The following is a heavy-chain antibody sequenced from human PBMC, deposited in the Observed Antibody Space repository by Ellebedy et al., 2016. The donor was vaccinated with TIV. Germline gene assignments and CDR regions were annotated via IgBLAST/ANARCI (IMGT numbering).Heavy chain of an antibody. CDR2: INPNSGGT. V-gene: IGHV1-2*02. D-gene: IGHD6-25*01. J-gene: IGHJ4*02. Sequence: ASVKVSXXASGGTFSKFAISWVRQAPGQGLEWMGWINPNSGGTNYAQKFQGRVTMTRDTSISTAYMELSRLRSDDTAVYYCARDEGAAPGYWGQGTLVTVSS. CDR3: ARDEGAAPGY. CDR1: GGTFSKFA.